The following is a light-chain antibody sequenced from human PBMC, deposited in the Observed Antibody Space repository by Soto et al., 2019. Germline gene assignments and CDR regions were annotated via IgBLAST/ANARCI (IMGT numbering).Light chain of an antibody. Sequence: EIVLTQSPGTLSLSPGERATLSCRASQSVSSSYLAWYQRKPGQAPRLLIYGASSRATGIPDRFSGSGSGTDFTLTISRLEPEDFAVYYCQHYGSSVYTFGQGTKLEIK. CDR2: GAS. V-gene: IGKV3-20*01. J-gene: IGKJ2*01. CDR3: QHYGSSVYT. CDR1: QSVSSSY.